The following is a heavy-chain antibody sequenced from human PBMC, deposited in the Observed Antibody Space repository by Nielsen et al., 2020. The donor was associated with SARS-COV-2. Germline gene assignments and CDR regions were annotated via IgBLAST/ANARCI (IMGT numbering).Heavy chain of an antibody. J-gene: IGHJ5*02. D-gene: IGHD3-10*01. CDR2: IYYSGST. Sequence: WIRQPPGKGLEWIGSIYYSGSTYYNPSLKSRVSISIDTSKNQFSLKLSSVTAADTAVYYVFSGGLGAWGQGTLVTVSS. CDR3: FSGGLGA. V-gene: IGHV4-39*07.